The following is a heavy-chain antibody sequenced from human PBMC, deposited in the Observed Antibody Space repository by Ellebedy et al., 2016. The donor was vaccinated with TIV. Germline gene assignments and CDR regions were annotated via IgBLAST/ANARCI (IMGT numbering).Heavy chain of an antibody. D-gene: IGHD3-22*01. CDR2: IDPSDSYT. Sequence: GESLKISXKGSGYSFTSYWISWVRQMPGKGLEWMGRIDPSDSYTNYSPSFQGHVTISADKSISTAYLQWSSLKASDTAMYYCARHCERITMIYNCNWFDPWGQGTLVTVSS. CDR1: GYSFTSYW. J-gene: IGHJ5*02. CDR3: ARHCERITMIYNCNWFDP. V-gene: IGHV5-10-1*01.